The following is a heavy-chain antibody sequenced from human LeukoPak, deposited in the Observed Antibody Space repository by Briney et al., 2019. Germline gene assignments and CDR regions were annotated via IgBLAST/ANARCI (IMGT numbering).Heavy chain of an antibody. CDR1: GGSISPYY. Sequence: PSETLSLTCTVSGGSISPYYWSWIRQPPGKGLEWIGYIHYSGSTDYNPSLKSRVTISVDTSKNQFSLKLRSVTAADTAVYYCARDAEMTTSYYYGMDVWGQGTTVTVSS. CDR3: ARDAEMTTSYYYGMDV. CDR2: IHYSGST. J-gene: IGHJ6*02. V-gene: IGHV4-59*01. D-gene: IGHD5-24*01.